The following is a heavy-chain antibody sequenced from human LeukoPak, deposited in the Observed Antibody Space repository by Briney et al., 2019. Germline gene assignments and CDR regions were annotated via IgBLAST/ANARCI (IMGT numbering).Heavy chain of an antibody. CDR3: AREIKILRYFDWLLDDY. V-gene: IGHV4-59*01. Sequence: PSETLSLTCTVSGGSISSYYWSWIRQPPGKGLEWIGYIYYSGSTNYNPSLKSRVTISVDTSKNQFSLKLSSVTAADTAVYYCAREIKILRYFDWLLDDYWGQGTLVTVSS. J-gene: IGHJ4*02. CDR1: GGSISSYY. D-gene: IGHD3-9*01. CDR2: IYYSGST.